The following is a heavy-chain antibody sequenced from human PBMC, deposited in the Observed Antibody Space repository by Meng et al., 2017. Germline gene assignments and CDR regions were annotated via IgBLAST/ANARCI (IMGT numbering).Heavy chain of an antibody. Sequence: GGPLRLSCVASGFTVSAYYMNWVRQAPGKGLECVSVIYSGDKMDYAASVKGRFTISRDNSKNTLYLQMNNLRAGDTALYYCARENHLASGSYYLDYWGQGTQVTVSS. D-gene: IGHD3-10*01. V-gene: IGHV3-53*01. CDR2: IYSGDKM. CDR1: GFTVSAYY. CDR3: ARENHLASGSYYLDY. J-gene: IGHJ4*02.